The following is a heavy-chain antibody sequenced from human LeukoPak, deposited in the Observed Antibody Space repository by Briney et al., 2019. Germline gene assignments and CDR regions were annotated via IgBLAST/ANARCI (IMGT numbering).Heavy chain of an antibody. Sequence: PGGSLRLSCAASGFTFTDSFMTWIRQAPGKGLEWVSSISSGGRTIYYADSVKGRFTISRDNAKNSLYLQMNSLRAEDTAVYYCAELGITMIGGVWGKGTTVTISS. D-gene: IGHD3-10*02. CDR2: ISSGGRTI. CDR1: GFTFTDSF. V-gene: IGHV3-11*04. CDR3: AELGITMIGGV. J-gene: IGHJ6*04.